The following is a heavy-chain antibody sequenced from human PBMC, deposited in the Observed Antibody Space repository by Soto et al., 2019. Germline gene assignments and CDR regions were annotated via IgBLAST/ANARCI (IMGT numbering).Heavy chain of an antibody. Sequence: GGSLRLSCAASGFTFSSYDMHWVRQATGKGLEWVSAIGTAGDTYYPGSVKGRFTTSRENAKNSLYLQMNSLRAGDTAVYYCARDRYYDILTGYYYYYGMDVWGQGTTVTVSS. CDR3: ARDRYYDILTGYYYYYGMDV. D-gene: IGHD3-9*01. CDR2: IGTAGDT. CDR1: GFTFSSYD. J-gene: IGHJ6*02. V-gene: IGHV3-13*01.